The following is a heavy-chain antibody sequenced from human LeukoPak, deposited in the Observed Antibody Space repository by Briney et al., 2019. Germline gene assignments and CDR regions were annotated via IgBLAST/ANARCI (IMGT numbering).Heavy chain of an antibody. CDR2: IYHSGST. Sequence: GSLRLSCAASGFTFSDYYMNWVPQAPGKGLEWIGEIYHSGSTNYNPSLKSRVTISVDKSKNQFSLKLSSVTAADTAVYYCARDLGYYGPRYGMDVWGQGTTVTVSS. CDR1: GFTFSDYY. D-gene: IGHD3-10*01. V-gene: IGHV4-34*01. J-gene: IGHJ6*02. CDR3: ARDLGYYGPRYGMDV.